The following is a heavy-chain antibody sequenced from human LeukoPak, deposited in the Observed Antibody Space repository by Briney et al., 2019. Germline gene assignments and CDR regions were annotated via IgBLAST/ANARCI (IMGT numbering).Heavy chain of an antibody. CDR2: IVGGDGGT. CDR3: ARGALYYMDV. V-gene: IGHV3-23*01. CDR1: GFSVSDNG. J-gene: IGHJ6*03. Sequence: GALRLSCAASGFSVSDNGMSWVRQAPGKGLEWVSGIVGGDGGTYYADSVKGRFIISRDNSQNTLYVQMNSLRAEDTAVYYCARGALYYMDVWGKGTTVTISS.